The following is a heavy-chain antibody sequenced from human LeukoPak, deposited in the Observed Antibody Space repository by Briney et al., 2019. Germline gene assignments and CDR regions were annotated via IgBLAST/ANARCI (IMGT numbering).Heavy chain of an antibody. CDR2: INHSGST. CDR3: ASSYYGSGSYYYYYMDV. CDR1: GFTFSSYG. J-gene: IGHJ6*03. V-gene: IGHV4-34*01. Sequence: GSLRLSCAASGFTFSSYGMSWIRQPPGKGLEWIGEINHSGSTNYNPSLKSRVTISVDTSKNQFSLKLSSVTAADTAVYYCASSYYGSGSYYYYYMDVWGKGTTVTVSS. D-gene: IGHD3-10*01.